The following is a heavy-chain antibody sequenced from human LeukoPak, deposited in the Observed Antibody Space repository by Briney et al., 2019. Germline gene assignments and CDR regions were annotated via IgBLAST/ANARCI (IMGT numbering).Heavy chain of an antibody. CDR1: GFTFSSYG. Sequence: GGSLRLSCAASGFTFSSYGMHWVRQTPGKGLEWVSAISGSGGSTYYADSVKGRFTISRDNSKNTLDLQMGSLRAEDTAVYYCARRGSGYSQNYFDYWGQGTLVTVSS. V-gene: IGHV3-23*01. CDR3: ARRGSGYSQNYFDY. CDR2: ISGSGGST. J-gene: IGHJ4*02. D-gene: IGHD3-22*01.